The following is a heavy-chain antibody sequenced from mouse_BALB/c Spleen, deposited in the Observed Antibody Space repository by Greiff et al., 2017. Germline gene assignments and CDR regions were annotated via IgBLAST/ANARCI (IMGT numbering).Heavy chain of an antibody. V-gene: IGHV1-4*02. Sequence: QVQLKESAAELARPGASVKMSCKASGYTFTSYTMHWVKQRPGQGLEWIGYINPSSGYTEYNQKFKDKTTLTADKPSSTAYMQLSSLTSEDSAVYYCAGITTAPYYFDYWGQGTTLTVSS. CDR3: AGITTAPYYFDY. CDR2: INPSSGYT. D-gene: IGHD1-2*01. J-gene: IGHJ2*01. CDR1: GYTFTSYT.